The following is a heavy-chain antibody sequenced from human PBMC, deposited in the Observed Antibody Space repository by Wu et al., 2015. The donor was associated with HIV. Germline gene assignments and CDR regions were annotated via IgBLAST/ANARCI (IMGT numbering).Heavy chain of an antibody. CDR3: ARDATPITTEFDF. J-gene: IGHJ4*02. CDR2: INPSGGAT. V-gene: IGHV1-2*02. CDR1: GYPFTNHY. D-gene: IGHD4-11*01. Sequence: QVQLVQSGAEVKKTGASVRVSCETSGYPFTNHYIHWVLQAPGHGLEWMAWINPSGGATIYAEAFEGRIMVSSDTSLNTVYMELESLTSGDTAMYFCARDATPITTEFDFWGQGTLITVSS.